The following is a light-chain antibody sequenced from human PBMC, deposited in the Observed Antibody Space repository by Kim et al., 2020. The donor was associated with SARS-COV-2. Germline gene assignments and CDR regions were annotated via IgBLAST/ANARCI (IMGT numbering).Light chain of an antibody. V-gene: IGLV2-11*01. J-gene: IGLJ1*01. CDR2: DVS. CDR1: SSDVGGYSY. CDR3: CSYAGSYV. Sequence: SPGQSVSISCTGTSSDVGGYSYVSWYQQHPGKAPKLVIYDVSKRPSGVPDRFSGSKSGNTASLTISGLQAEDEADYYCCSYAGSYVFGTGTKVTVL.